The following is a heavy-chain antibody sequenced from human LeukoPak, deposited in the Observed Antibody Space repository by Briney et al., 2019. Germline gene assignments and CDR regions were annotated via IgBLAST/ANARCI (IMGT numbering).Heavy chain of an antibody. CDR3: AREKRMVRGVIITLIDY. CDR2: IYHSGST. J-gene: IGHJ4*02. D-gene: IGHD3-10*01. CDR1: GGSISSSNW. V-gene: IGHV4-4*02. Sequence: PSETLSLTCAVSGGSISSSNWWSWVRQPPGKGLEWIGEIYHSGSTNYNPSLKSRVTISVDKSKNQFSLKLSSVTAADTAVYYCAREKRMVRGVIITLIDYWGQGTLVTVSS.